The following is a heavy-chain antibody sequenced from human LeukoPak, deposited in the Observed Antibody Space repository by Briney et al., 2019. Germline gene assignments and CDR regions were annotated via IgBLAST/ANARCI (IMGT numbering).Heavy chain of an antibody. CDR1: GYTFTGYY. J-gene: IGHJ5*02. CDR3: AREFVVVVAAFEP. CDR2: INPNSGGT. V-gene: IGHV1-2*06. Sequence: GASVKVSCKASGYTFTGYYMHWVRQAPGQGLEWMGRINPNSGGTNYAQKFQGRVTMTRDTSISTAYMELGRLRSDDTAVYYCAREFVVVVAAFEPWGQGTLVTVSS. D-gene: IGHD2-15*01.